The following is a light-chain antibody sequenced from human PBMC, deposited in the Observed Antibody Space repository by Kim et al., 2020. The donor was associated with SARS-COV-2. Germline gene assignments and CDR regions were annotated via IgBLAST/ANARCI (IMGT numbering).Light chain of an antibody. CDR2: GDS. J-gene: IGLJ3*02. V-gene: IGLV6-57*01. CDR3: QSYDGSNAHWV. Sequence: NFMLTQPHSVSESPGKTVTLSCTRSSGSIASNYVQWYQHRPGSSPTNVIYGDSQRPSGVPDRFSGSIDSSSNSASLTISGLKTEDEADYYCQSYDGSNAHWVFGGGTKLTVL. CDR1: SGSIASNY.